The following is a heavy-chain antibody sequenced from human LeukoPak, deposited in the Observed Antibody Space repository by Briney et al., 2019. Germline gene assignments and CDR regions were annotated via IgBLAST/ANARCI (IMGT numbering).Heavy chain of an antibody. CDR3: ARRRGDYYERTGAFDI. D-gene: IGHD3-22*01. V-gene: IGHV4-30-2*01. Sequence: PSQTLSLTCAVSGGSISSGGYSWSWIRQPPGKGLEWIGYIYHSGSTYYNPSLKSRVTISVDRSKNQFSLKLSSVTAADTAVYYCARRRGDYYERTGAFDIWGQGTMVTVSS. CDR1: GGSISSGGYS. J-gene: IGHJ3*02. CDR2: IYHSGST.